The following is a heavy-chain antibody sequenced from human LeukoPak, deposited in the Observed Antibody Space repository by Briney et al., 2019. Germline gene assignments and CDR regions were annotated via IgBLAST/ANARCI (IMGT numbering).Heavy chain of an antibody. J-gene: IGHJ6*03. Sequence: SETLSLTCTVSGGSISSYYWSWIRQPAGKGLEWIGRIYTRGSTNYNPSLKSRGTMSVDTSKNQFSLKRSSVTAADTAVYYCAREVVAAAGTGYYYYYMDVWGKGTTVTVSS. CDR2: IYTRGST. V-gene: IGHV4-4*07. D-gene: IGHD6-13*01. CDR1: GGSISSYY. CDR3: AREVVAAAGTGYYYYYMDV.